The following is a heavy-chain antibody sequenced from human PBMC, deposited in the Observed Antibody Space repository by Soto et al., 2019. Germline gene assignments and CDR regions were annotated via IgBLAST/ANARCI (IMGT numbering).Heavy chain of an antibody. J-gene: IGHJ6*02. Sequence: QVQLVQSGAEVKKPGSSVKVSCKASGGTFSSYAISWVRQAPGQGLEWMGGIIPIFGTANYAQKFQGRVTITADKSTSTAYMEVSSLRSEDKAVYYCATGRSGYSGYETYYYYGMDVWGQGTTVTVSS. CDR2: IIPIFGTA. D-gene: IGHD5-12*01. CDR3: ATGRSGYSGYETYYYYGMDV. V-gene: IGHV1-69*06. CDR1: GGTFSSYA.